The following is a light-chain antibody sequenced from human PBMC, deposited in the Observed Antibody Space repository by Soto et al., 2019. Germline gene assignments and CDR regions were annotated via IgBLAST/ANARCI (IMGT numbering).Light chain of an antibody. CDR2: DAS. J-gene: IGKJ1*01. CDR1: QGISSW. V-gene: IGKV1-12*01. Sequence: DIEMTQTPSFVSASLGDRVTITCRASQGISSWLAWYQQKPGKAPKLLIYDASNLESGVPSRFSGSGSGTDFTLTISHLQPDDSATYYCQQYENYWTFGQGTKVDIK. CDR3: QQYENYWT.